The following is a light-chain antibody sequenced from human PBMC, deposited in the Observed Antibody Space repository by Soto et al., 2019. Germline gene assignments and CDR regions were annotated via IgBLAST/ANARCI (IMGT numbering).Light chain of an antibody. V-gene: IGLV2-8*01. CDR3: SSYAGSNNYVV. CDR1: SGDVGGYNY. CDR2: EVS. Sequence: QSVLTQPPSASGSPGQSVTISCTGTSGDVGGYNYVSWYQQHPGKAPKLMIYEVSKRPSGVPDRFSGSKSGNTASLTVSGLQAEDEADYYCSSYAGSNNYVVFGGGTQLTVL. J-gene: IGLJ2*01.